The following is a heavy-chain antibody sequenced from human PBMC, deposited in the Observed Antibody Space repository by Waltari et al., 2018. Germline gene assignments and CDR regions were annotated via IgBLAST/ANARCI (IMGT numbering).Heavy chain of an antibody. J-gene: IGHJ6*02. Sequence: EVQLVESGGGLVQPGGSLRLSCAASGFTFSSYSMNWVRQAPGKGLEWVAYISSSSSTIYYADSVKGRVTVSRDNAESSVFLQMNSLGAEDTAVYYCARDGPEYYSGFDVWGLGTTVIVS. CDR2: ISSSSSTI. CDR3: ARDGPEYYSGFDV. V-gene: IGHV3-48*01. CDR1: GFTFSSYS.